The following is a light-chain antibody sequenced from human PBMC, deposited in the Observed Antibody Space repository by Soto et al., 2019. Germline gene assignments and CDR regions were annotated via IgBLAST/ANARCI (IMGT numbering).Light chain of an antibody. Sequence: DIQMTQSPSSLSASVGDRVTITCRASQSISSYLNWYQQKPGKAPKLLIYAASSLQSGVPSRFSGSGSGTDFTLTISSLQHEDFATYYCQQNYSTPYTFGQGTKLQIK. CDR3: QQNYSTPYT. CDR2: AAS. V-gene: IGKV1-39*01. CDR1: QSISSY. J-gene: IGKJ2*01.